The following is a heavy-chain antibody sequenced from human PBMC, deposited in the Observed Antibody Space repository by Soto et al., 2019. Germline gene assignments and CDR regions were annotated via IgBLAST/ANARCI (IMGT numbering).Heavy chain of an antibody. Sequence: GGSLRLSCAAYGYSCKNYWMHWVRQAPGKWLVWVSCISSSNSYVYYADSVKGRFTISRDNAKNSLYLQMDSLRADDTAVYYCARKSYSGDTSFYDYWGQGA. CDR3: ARKSYSGDTSFYDY. CDR1: GYSCKNYW. J-gene: IGHJ4*02. D-gene: IGHD3-10*01. CDR2: ISSSNSYV. V-gene: IGHV3-21*01.